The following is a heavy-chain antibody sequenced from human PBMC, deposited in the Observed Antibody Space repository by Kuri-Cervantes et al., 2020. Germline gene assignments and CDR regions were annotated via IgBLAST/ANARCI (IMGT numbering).Heavy chain of an antibody. Sequence: GESLKISCAASGFTLSSYAMHWVRQAPGKGLEWVAVISYDGSNKYYADSVKGRFTISRDNSKNTLYLQMNSLRAEDTAVYYCARDGSVGADYYYYGMDVWGQGTTVTVSS. CDR3: ARDGSVGADYYYYGMDV. D-gene: IGHD1-26*01. J-gene: IGHJ6*02. V-gene: IGHV3-30-3*01. CDR2: ISYDGSNK. CDR1: GFTLSSYA.